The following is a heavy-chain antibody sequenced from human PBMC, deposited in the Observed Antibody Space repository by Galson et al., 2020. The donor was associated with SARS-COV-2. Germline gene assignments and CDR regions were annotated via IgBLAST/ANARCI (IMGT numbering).Heavy chain of an antibody. D-gene: IGHD2-21*02. J-gene: IGHJ2*01. CDR3: ARERGGNSGSASWYFDL. CDR2: IIPILGIA. V-gene: IGHV1-69*10. CDR1: GYTFTSYG. Sequence: SVKVSCKASGYTFTSYGISWVRQAPGQGLEWMGGIIPILGIANYAQKFQGRVTITADKSTSTAYMELSSLRSEDTAVYYCARERGGNSGSASWYFDLWGRGTLVTVSS.